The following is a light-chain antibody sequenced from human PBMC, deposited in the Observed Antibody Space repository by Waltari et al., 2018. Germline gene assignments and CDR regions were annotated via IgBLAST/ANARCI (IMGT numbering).Light chain of an antibody. CDR1: QSIGNY. Sequence: DIQMTQSPSSLSASVGDSVTITCRASQSIGNYLNWFQQKPGRAPNLLIYAVFNLQSGVPSMFSGSGSGTDFTLTISSLQPEDFATYYCQQSYSSPFTFGPGTKVEIK. V-gene: IGKV1-39*01. J-gene: IGKJ3*01. CDR2: AVF. CDR3: QQSYSSPFT.